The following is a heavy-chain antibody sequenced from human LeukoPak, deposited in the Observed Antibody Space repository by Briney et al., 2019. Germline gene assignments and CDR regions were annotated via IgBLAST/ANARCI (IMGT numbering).Heavy chain of an antibody. CDR2: ISWNSGSI. J-gene: IGHJ4*02. CDR3: ARQRNMVRGVTPSYYFDY. D-gene: IGHD3-10*01. V-gene: IGHV3-9*01. CDR1: GFTFDDYA. Sequence: HPGGSLRLSCAASGFTFDDYAMHWVRQAPGKGLEWVSGISWNSGSIGYADSVKGRFTISRDNAKNSLYLQMNSLRAEDTALYYCARQRNMVRGVTPSYYFDYWGQGTLVTVSS.